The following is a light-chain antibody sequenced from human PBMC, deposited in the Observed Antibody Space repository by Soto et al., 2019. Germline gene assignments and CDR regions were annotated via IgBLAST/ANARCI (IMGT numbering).Light chain of an antibody. J-gene: IGKJ4*01. Sequence: EMVMTQSPATLSVSPGGRATLSCRASQTVSSNLAWYQQKPGQAPRLLIFGASTRATGIPARFSGSGSGTEFTLTISSLQSEDFAVYYCQQYNDWPLTFGGGTKVDIK. CDR2: GAS. CDR3: QQYNDWPLT. CDR1: QTVSSN. V-gene: IGKV3-15*01.